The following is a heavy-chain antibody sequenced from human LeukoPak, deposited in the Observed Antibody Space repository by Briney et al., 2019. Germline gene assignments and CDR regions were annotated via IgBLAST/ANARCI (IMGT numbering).Heavy chain of an antibody. CDR2: IYPRDSDT. CDR3: ARHVREGDAFDI. Sequence: GESLKISCKGSGYSFTTYWIGWVRQMPGKGLEWMGIIYPRDSDTIYSPSFQGQVTISADRSISTAYLQWSSLKASDTAMYYCARHVREGDAFDIWGQGTMVTVSS. D-gene: IGHD1-26*01. CDR1: GYSFTTYW. J-gene: IGHJ3*02. V-gene: IGHV5-51*01.